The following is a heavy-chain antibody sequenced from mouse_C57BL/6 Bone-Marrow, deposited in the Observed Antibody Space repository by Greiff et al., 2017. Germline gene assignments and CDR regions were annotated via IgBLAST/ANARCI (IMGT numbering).Heavy chain of an antibody. CDR1: GYTFTSYW. J-gene: IGHJ3*01. CDR3: ASNVNWFAY. V-gene: IGHV1-50*01. Sequence: QVQLQQPGAELVKPGASVKLSCKASGYTFTSYWMQWVKQRPGQGLEWIGEIDPSDSYTNYNQKFKGKATLTVDTSSSTAYMQLSSLTSEDSAVYCCASNVNWFAYWGRGTLVTVSA. CDR2: IDPSDSYT.